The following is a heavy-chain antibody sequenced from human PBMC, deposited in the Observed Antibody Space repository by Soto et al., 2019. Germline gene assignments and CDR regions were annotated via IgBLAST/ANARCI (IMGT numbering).Heavy chain of an antibody. J-gene: IGHJ4*02. CDR2: ISPSGGST. Sequence: GSAVKVSCKGSGCSFTSYYIHWGRQAPGHGLEWMGLISPSGGSTSYAQRFQGRVTMTNDTSTSTFYMDLSSLTSEDTAVYYCAREAVAFDYWGQGTLVTVSS. CDR1: GCSFTSYY. D-gene: IGHD6-19*01. V-gene: IGHV1-46*01. CDR3: AREAVAFDY.